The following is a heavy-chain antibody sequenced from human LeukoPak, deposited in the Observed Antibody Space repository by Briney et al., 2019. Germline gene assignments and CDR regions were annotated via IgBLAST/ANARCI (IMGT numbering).Heavy chain of an antibody. CDR3: SASFSGYDRLFDY. J-gene: IGHJ4*02. V-gene: IGHV1-2*06. D-gene: IGHD5-12*01. CDR1: GYTFTVYY. CDR2: INPNSGGT. Sequence: EASVKVSFTASGYTFTVYYMHWVRQVPGQGLEWMGRINPNSGGTNYAQKFQDRVTMTRDTSISTAYMELNRLTSDDTAVYYCSASFSGYDRLFDYWGQGTLVTVSS.